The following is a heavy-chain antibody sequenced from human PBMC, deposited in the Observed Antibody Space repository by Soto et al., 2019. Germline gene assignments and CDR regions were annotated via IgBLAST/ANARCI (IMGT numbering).Heavy chain of an antibody. V-gene: IGHV4-4*08. J-gene: IGHJ6*02. D-gene: IGHD3-10*01. CDR2: IHRTGNT. CDR3: ARDRPIHYYGSGALYGMDV. CDR1: RGSISSYY. Sequence: SETLSLTGSVSRGSISSYYWSWVRQPRGKGLEWIGFIHRTGNTYYNPSLKSRVIISVDTSKNQFSLKLSSVTAADTAVYYCARDRPIHYYGSGALYGMDVWGQGTTVTVSS.